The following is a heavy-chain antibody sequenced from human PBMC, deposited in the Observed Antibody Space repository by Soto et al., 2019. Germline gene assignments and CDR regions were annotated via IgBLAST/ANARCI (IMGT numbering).Heavy chain of an antibody. J-gene: IGHJ6*02. CDR3: ARAVTSYYDILTGYYSV. D-gene: IGHD3-9*01. CDR1: GGTFSSYA. Sequence: GASVKVSCKASGGTFSSYAIGWVRQAPGQGLEWMGGIIPIFGTANYAQKFQGRVTITADESTSTAYMELSSLRSEDTAVYYCARAVTSYYDILTGYYSVRGQGTTVTVSS. V-gene: IGHV1-69*13. CDR2: IIPIFGTA.